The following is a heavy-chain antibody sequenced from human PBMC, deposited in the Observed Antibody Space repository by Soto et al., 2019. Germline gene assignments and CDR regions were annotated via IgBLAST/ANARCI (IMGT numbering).Heavy chain of an antibody. J-gene: IGHJ4*02. V-gene: IGHV1-46*01. Sequence: VSVEVCCKASGYTFTSYYMHSVRQAPGQGLEWMGIINPSGGSTSYAQKFQGRVTMTRDTSTSTVYMELSSLRSEDTAVYYCARDRRVYFDYWGQGTLVTVSS. CDR1: GYTFTSYY. CDR2: INPSGGST. CDR3: ARDRRVYFDY.